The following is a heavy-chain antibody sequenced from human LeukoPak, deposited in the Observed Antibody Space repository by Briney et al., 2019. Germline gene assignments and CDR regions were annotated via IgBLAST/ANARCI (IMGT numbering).Heavy chain of an antibody. Sequence: SETLSLTCAVSGGSISSGGYSWSWIRQPPGKGLEWIGYIYHSGSTYYNPSLKSRVTISVDRSKNQFSLKLSSVTAADTAVYYCARGQFDSSGWYYFDYWGQGTLVTVSS. CDR3: ARGQFDSSGWYYFDY. J-gene: IGHJ4*02. CDR1: GGSISSGGYS. CDR2: IYHSGST. V-gene: IGHV4-30-2*01. D-gene: IGHD6-19*01.